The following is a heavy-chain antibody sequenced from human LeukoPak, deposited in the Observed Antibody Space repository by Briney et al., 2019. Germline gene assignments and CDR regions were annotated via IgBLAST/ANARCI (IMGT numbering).Heavy chain of an antibody. V-gene: IGHV3-48*03. D-gene: IGHD2-15*01. Sequence: TGGSLRLSCAASGFTFSSYEMNWVRQAPGKGLEWVSYISSSGSTIYYADSVKGRFTISRDNAKSSLYLQMNSLRAEDTAVYYCARVGPRYCSGGSCYSHYYYGMDVWGKGTTVTVSS. J-gene: IGHJ6*04. CDR1: GFTFSSYE. CDR2: ISSSGSTI. CDR3: ARVGPRYCSGGSCYSHYYYGMDV.